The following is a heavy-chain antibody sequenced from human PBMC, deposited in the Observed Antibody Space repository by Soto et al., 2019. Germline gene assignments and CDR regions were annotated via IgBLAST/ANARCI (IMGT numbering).Heavy chain of an antibody. CDR3: VKDTLGCMTPVFMPGPD. J-gene: IGHJ4*02. V-gene: IGHV3-30*18. D-gene: IGHD2-8*01. CDR1: GLTFSTYG. CDR2: ISNDVRNI. Sequence: VQLVESGGGVVQPGRSLRLSCAASGLTFSTYGFHWVRQAPGKGLEWVAVISNDVRNIHYAESVKGRFTISRDNSKNTLYLQMNSLRPNDTAVYYCVKDTLGCMTPVFMPGPDWGQGTLVTVSS.